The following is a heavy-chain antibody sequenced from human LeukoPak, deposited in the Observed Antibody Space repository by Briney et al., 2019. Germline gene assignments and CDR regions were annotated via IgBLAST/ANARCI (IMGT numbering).Heavy chain of an antibody. Sequence: GRSLRLSCAASGFTFSSYAMHWVRQAPGKGLEWVAVISYDGSNKYYADSVKGRFTISRDNSKNTLYLQMNSLRAEDTAVYYCARAYGDYSYFDYWGQGTLVTVSS. D-gene: IGHD4-17*01. V-gene: IGHV3-30-3*01. CDR3: ARAYGDYSYFDY. CDR2: ISYDGSNK. CDR1: GFTFSSYA. J-gene: IGHJ4*02.